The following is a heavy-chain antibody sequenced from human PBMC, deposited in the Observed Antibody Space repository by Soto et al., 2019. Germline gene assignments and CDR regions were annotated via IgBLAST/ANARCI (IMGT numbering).Heavy chain of an antibody. J-gene: IGHJ6*02. V-gene: IGHV3-30-3*01. CDR1: GFTFSSYA. CDR3: ASSTLITFGGVIGPGYGMDV. D-gene: IGHD3-16*02. CDR2: ISYDGSNK. Sequence: PGGSLRLFCAASGFTFSSYAMHWVRQAPSKGLEWVAVISYDGSNKYYADSVKGRFTISRDNSKNTLYLQMNSLRSEDTAVYYCASSTLITFGGVIGPGYGMDVWGQGTTVTVSS.